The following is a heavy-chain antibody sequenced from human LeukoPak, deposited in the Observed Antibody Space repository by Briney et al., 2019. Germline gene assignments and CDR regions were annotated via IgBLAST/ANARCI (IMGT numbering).Heavy chain of an antibody. CDR3: ARLFGYYDILTGYSNKYNWFDP. J-gene: IGHJ5*02. Sequence: GASVKVSCKASGYTFTSYGISWVRQAPGQGLEWMGWISAYNGNTNYAQKLQGRVTMTTDTSTSTAYMELRSLRSDDTAVYYCARLFGYYDILTGYSNKYNWFDPWGQGTLVTVSS. CDR2: ISAYNGNT. V-gene: IGHV1-18*01. D-gene: IGHD3-9*01. CDR1: GYTFTSYG.